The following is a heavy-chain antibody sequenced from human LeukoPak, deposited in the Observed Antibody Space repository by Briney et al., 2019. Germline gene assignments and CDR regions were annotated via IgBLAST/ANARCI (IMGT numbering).Heavy chain of an antibody. D-gene: IGHD2-2*01. CDR3: ARAPPCSNTSRYAAVMDV. Sequence: SETLSLTCIVSGGSISSSSYYWGWIRQPPGKGLEWIGSRYYSGSTYYNPSLKSRVTISVDTSKSQFSLKLTPLTAADTAVYYCARAPPCSNTSRYAAVMDVWGKGTTVTVSS. CDR2: RYYSGST. V-gene: IGHV4-39*07. CDR1: GGSISSSSYY. J-gene: IGHJ6*03.